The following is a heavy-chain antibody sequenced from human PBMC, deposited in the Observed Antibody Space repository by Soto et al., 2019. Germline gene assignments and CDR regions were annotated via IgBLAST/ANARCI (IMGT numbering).Heavy chain of an antibody. D-gene: IGHD3-10*01. CDR3: ARVTPYYYGSGSYCEYYYYGMDV. V-gene: IGHV4-34*01. Sequence: SETLSLTCAVYGGSFSGYYWSWIRQPPGKGLEWIGEINHSGSPNYNPSLKSRVTISVDTSKNQSSLKLSSVTAADTAVYYCARVTPYYYGSGSYCEYYYYGMDVWGQGTTVTVSS. J-gene: IGHJ6*02. CDR1: GGSFSGYY. CDR2: INHSGSP.